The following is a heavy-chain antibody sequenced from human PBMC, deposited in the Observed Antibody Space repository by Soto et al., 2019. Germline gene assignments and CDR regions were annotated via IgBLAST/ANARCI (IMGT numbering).Heavy chain of an antibody. CDR2: ISYDGSNK. Sequence: GGSLRLSCAASGFTFSNYGMHWVRQAPGKGLEWVAVISYDGSNKYYADSVKGRFTISRDNSKNTLYLQMNSLTAEDTAVYYCAEDYLMRYSSGWFDYWGQGTLVTVPQ. CDR3: AEDYLMRYSSGWFDY. V-gene: IGHV3-30*18. CDR1: GFTFSNYG. D-gene: IGHD6-19*01. J-gene: IGHJ4*02.